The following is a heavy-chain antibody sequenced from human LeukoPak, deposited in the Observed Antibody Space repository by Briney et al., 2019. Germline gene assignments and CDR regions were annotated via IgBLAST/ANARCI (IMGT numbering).Heavy chain of an antibody. CDR3: VRVVGKMVRGIIGRTSDYYYYYYMDV. Sequence: PGGSLRLSCAASGFTFSNYWMHWVRQAPGKGLVWVSRINSDGSSTNYADSVKGRFTISRDNAKNTLYLQMNSLRAEDTAVYCCVRVVGKMVRGIIGRTSDYYYYYYMDVWGKGTTVTISS. D-gene: IGHD3-10*01. CDR1: GFTFSNYW. J-gene: IGHJ6*03. CDR2: INSDGSST. V-gene: IGHV3-74*01.